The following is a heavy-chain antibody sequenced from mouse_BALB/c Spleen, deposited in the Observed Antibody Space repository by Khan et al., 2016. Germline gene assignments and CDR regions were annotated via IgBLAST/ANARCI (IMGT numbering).Heavy chain of an antibody. Sequence: QVQLKQSGPGLVQPSQSLSITCTVSGFSLTSNGVHWVRQSPGKGLEWLGVIWSGGSTDYNAAFISRLSISKDNSKSQVFFKMHSLQADDTAIYYWARKGGYFDDGWALDYWGQGTSVTVSS. V-gene: IGHV2-4-1*01. CDR3: ARKGGYFDDGWALDY. J-gene: IGHJ4*01. CDR2: IWSGGST. D-gene: IGHD2-4*01. CDR1: GFSLTSNG.